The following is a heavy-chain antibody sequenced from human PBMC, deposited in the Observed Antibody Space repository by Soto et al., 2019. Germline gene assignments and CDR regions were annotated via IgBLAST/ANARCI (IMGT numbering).Heavy chain of an antibody. J-gene: IGHJ5*01. CDR3: ARGRYCLTGRCFPNWFDS. Sequence: LTLTCSVSGDSISTVDYFWAWVRQPPGQALEYIGYIYKSATTYYNPSFESRVAISLDTSKSQFSLNVTSLTAADTAVYFCARGRYCLTGRCFPNWFDSWGQGTLVTVSS. CDR2: IYKSATT. CDR1: GDSISTVDYF. V-gene: IGHV4-30-4*01. D-gene: IGHD2-15*01.